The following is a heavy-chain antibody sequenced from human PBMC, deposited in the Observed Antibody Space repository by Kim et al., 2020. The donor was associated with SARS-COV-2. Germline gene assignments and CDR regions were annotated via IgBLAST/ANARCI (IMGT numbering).Heavy chain of an antibody. V-gene: IGHV3-21*01. Sequence: TVKGRFTISRDNAKNSLNVQMNSLRAEDTAVYYCAKFRSSGWSQEDPFDMWGQGTMVTVSS. CDR3: AKFRSSGWSQEDPFDM. D-gene: IGHD6-19*01. J-gene: IGHJ3*02.